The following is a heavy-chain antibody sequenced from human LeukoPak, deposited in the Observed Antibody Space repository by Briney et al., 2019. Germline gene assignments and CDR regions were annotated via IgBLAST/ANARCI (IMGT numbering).Heavy chain of an antibody. CDR1: GFRFSGSA. CDR2: IRSKANSYAT. Sequence: GGPLRLSCEASGFRFSGSAMHWVRRPSGKGLGGVGRIRSKANSYATAYAASLKGRFTISRDDSKNAAYLEMNSLESEDTAVYYCARHVASGGSGFDYWGQGTLDSV. CDR3: ARHVASGGSGFDY. V-gene: IGHV3-73*01. D-gene: IGHD3-10*01. J-gene: IGHJ4*02.